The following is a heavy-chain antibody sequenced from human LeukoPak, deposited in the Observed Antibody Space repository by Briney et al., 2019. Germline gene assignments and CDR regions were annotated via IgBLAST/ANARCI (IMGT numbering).Heavy chain of an antibody. CDR2: IYHSGST. CDR3: ARHVPPVGSSSSFDP. J-gene: IGHJ5*02. V-gene: IGHV4-59*08. D-gene: IGHD6-6*01. CDR1: GGSLSSYY. Sequence: PSETLSLTCTVSGGSLSSYYWSWIRQPPGKGLEWIGYIYHSGSTNNNPSLKSRVTISVDTSKNQFSLKLSSVTAADTAVYYCARHVPPVGSSSSFDPWGQGTLVTVSS.